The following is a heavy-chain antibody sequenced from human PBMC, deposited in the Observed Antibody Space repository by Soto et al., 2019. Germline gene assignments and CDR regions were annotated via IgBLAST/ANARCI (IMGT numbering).Heavy chain of an antibody. J-gene: IGHJ3*02. CDR3: ARDKWFGELLVAFDI. D-gene: IGHD3-10*01. Sequence: SLRLSCAASGFTFSSYSMNWVRQAPGKGLEWVSSISSSSSYIYYADSVKGRFTISRDNAKNSLYLQMNSLRAEDTAVYYCARDKWFGELLVAFDIWGQGTMVTVSS. CDR2: ISSSSSYI. V-gene: IGHV3-21*01. CDR1: GFTFSSYS.